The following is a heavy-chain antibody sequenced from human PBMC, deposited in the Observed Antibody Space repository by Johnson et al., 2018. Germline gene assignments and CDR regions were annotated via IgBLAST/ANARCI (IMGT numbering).Heavy chain of an antibody. CDR3: AREGGDEAFDI. CDR1: GFTFSNYA. D-gene: IGHD2-15*01. Sequence: QVQLVESGGGVVQPGRSLRLSCAASGFTFSNYAMNWVRQAPGKGLEWVAVISYDGGNKYYADSVKGRFTLSRDNSKNTLYLQMSSLTTEDTAVYSCAREGGDEAFDIWGQGTMVTVSS. V-gene: IGHV3-30-3*01. CDR2: ISYDGGNK. J-gene: IGHJ3*02.